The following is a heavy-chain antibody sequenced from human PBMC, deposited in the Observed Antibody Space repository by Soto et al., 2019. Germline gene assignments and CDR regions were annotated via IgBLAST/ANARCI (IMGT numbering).Heavy chain of an antibody. V-gene: IGHV4-59*11. CDR2: ISYSGST. CDR3: ASDAPPGSGSSYYYYMDV. CDR1: GGSINSHY. Sequence: QVQLQESGPGLVKPLETLSLTCTVSGGSINSHYWGWIRQPPGKGLEWLGYISYSGSTNYSPSLKSRVTISVDTSKNQFSLRLSSVTAADTAVYFCASDAPPGSGSSYYYYMDVWGKGTTVTVSS. J-gene: IGHJ6*03. D-gene: IGHD3-10*01.